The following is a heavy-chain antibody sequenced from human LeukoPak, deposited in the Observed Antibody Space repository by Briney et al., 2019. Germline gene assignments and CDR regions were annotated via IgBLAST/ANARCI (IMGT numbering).Heavy chain of an antibody. V-gene: IGHV3-23*01. CDR1: GFTFSSYA. Sequence: GGSLRLSCAASGFTFSSYAMSWVRQAPGKGLEWVSAISGSGGSTYYADSVKGRFTISRDNSKNTLYLQMNSLRAEDTAVYYCARDRGQLVIPFFFDYWGQGILVTVSS. CDR2: ISGSGGST. CDR3: ARDRGQLVIPFFFDY. J-gene: IGHJ4*02. D-gene: IGHD3-9*01.